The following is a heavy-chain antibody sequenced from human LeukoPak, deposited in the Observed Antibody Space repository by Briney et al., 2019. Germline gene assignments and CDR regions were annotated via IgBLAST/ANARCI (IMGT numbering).Heavy chain of an antibody. CDR1: GYTFTSYG. J-gene: IGHJ4*02. V-gene: IGHV1-18*01. D-gene: IGHD3-3*01. Sequence: ASVKVSCKASGYTFTSYGISWVRQAPGQGLEWMGWISAYNGNTNYAQKLQGRVTMTTDTSTSTAYMELRSLRSDDTAVYYCARTDTGYYDFWSGYQIYDYWGQGTLVTVSS. CDR3: ARTDTGYYDFWSGYQIYDY. CDR2: ISAYNGNT.